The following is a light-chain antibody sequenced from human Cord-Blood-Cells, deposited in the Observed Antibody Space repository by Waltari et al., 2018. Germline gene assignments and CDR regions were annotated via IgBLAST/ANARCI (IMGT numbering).Light chain of an antibody. V-gene: IGLV2-23*03. CDR3: CSYAGSSTFEV. CDR1: SSDVGSYNL. Sequence: ALTQSASVSGSPGQSITISCTGTSSDVGSYNLVSWYQQHPGKAPKLMIYEGSKRPSGVSNRFSGSKSGNTASLTISGLQAEDEADYYCCSYAGSSTFEVFGGGTKLTVL. J-gene: IGLJ2*01. CDR2: EGS.